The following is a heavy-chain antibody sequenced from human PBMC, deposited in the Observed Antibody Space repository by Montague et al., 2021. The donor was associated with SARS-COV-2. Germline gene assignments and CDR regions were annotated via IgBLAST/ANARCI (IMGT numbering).Heavy chain of an antibody. D-gene: IGHD3-9*01. CDR1: GFSLSTSGMC. CDR2: IDWDDDK. J-gene: IGHJ4*02. CDR3: ARVRYFDTTFDY. Sequence: PALVKPTQTLTLTCTSSGFSLSTSGMCVSWIRQPPGEALAWLAFIDWDDDKFYSTSLKTRLTISKDTSKNQVVLTMTNMDPVDTSTYYCARVRYFDTTFDYWGQGSLVTVSS. V-gene: IGHV2-70*01.